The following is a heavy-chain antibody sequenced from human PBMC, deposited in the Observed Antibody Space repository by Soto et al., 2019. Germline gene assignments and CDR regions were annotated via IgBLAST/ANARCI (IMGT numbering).Heavy chain of an antibody. J-gene: IGHJ6*02. Sequence: TCTASGGSVDSGAAMYRASVRQPPGKEFEFIGKIYRSGSTLLNSALQSRVTLSIDTSKNHFSLKVGSVTAADTAVYYCASSSLYGMDVWGQGTTVTVSS. CDR2: IYRSGST. CDR1: GGSVDSGAAMY. V-gene: IGHV4-30-4*01. CDR3: ASSSLYGMDV.